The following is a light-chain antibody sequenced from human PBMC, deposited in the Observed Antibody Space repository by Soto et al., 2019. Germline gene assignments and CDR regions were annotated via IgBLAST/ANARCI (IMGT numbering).Light chain of an antibody. J-gene: IGKJ3*01. Sequence: EVVLTQSPATLSLSPGERATLSCRASQSIRNSLAWYQHKPGQAPRLLIYDASNRATGIPARFSGSGSGTDFTLTISSLEPEDFAVYYCQQRSKWPEITFGPGTKVDIK. V-gene: IGKV3-11*01. CDR1: QSIRNS. CDR3: QQRSKWPEIT. CDR2: DAS.